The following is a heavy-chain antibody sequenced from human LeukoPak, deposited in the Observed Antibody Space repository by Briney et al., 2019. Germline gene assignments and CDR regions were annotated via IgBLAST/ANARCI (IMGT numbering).Heavy chain of an antibody. CDR1: DGSIINNNHY. CDR3: AREVEYYDSSGYRPHTFDI. CDR2: ISYSGGT. J-gene: IGHJ3*02. Sequence: SETLSLTCTVSDGSIINNNHYWGWTRQPPGKGLEWIGSISYSGGTAYNPSLRSRVTISVDTSKNQFSLKVNSVTAADTAVYYCAREVEYYDSSGYRPHTFDIWGQGTLVTVSS. V-gene: IGHV4-39*02. D-gene: IGHD3-22*01.